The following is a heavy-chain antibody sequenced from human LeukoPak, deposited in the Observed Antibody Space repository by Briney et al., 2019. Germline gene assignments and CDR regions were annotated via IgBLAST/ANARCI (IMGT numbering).Heavy chain of an antibody. CDR1: GFTLSHFW. J-gene: IGHJ4*02. V-gene: IGHV3-7*01. CDR2: IKKTGSET. CDR3: ATDRGWRTSGYYLHYFEY. D-gene: IGHD3-3*01. Sequence: GGSLRLSCAASGFTLSHFWMSWVRQAPGKGLEWVAYIKKTGSETYYMDSVEGRFTITRDNSRDSVFLHMYGLRAEDTAVYYCATDRGWRTSGYYLHYFEYWGQGTLVTYSS.